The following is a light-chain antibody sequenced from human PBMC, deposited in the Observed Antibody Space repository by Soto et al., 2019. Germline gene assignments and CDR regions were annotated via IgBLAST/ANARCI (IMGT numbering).Light chain of an antibody. CDR3: QQYYSSPPGFT. V-gene: IGKV3-20*01. J-gene: IGKJ3*01. CDR1: QRVSSTY. Sequence: EVVLTQSPDTLSLFPGERATLSCRASQRVSSTYFAWYRQKPGQPPRLLIYGAANRATGVPDRFSGSGSGTDFTLTISRLEPEDFAVYYCQQYYSSPPGFTFGPGTTVEVK. CDR2: GAA.